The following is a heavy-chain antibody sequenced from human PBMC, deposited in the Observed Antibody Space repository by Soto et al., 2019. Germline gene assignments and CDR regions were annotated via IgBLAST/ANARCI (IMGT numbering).Heavy chain of an antibody. V-gene: IGHV4-4*07. J-gene: IGHJ5*01. CDR2: IYTSGST. D-gene: IGHD6-13*01. Sequence: SETLSLTCTVSGGSISNYYWTWIRQPAGKGLQWIERIYTSGSTNYHPSLKSRITMSVDTSKNQFSLKLSSVTAADTALYYCARQTTYSSSWYDYWGHGTLVTVSS. CDR1: GGSISNYY. CDR3: ARQTTYSSSWYDY.